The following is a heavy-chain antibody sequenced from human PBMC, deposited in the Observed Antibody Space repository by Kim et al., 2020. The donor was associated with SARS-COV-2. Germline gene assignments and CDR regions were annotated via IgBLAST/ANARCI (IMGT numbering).Heavy chain of an antibody. J-gene: IGHJ4*02. CDR3: ARGYCSAGSCYSFGY. D-gene: IGHD2-15*01. CDR2: INPSGGST. Sequence: ASVKVSCKASENTFSYYYIHWVRQAPGQGLEWMGIINPSGGSTTYSQKFRGRVTMTRDTSTSTVYMELSSLRSEDAAVYFCARGYCSAGSCYSFGYWGPG. V-gene: IGHV1-46*01. CDR1: ENTFSYYY.